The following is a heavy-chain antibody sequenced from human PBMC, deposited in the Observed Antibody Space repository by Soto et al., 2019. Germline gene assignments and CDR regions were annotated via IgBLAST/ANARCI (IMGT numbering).Heavy chain of an antibody. Sequence: EVQLVESGGGLVQPGGSLRLSCAASGFTFSSYWMTWARKAPGKGLEWVASMNRDGSEKRYVDSVEGRFTISRDNAKNSLFLQQNSLSPDETAVYYCGRDAVRRFEYWGQGSLVTVSS. CDR3: GRDAVRRFEY. CDR1: GFTFSSYW. CDR2: MNRDGSEK. J-gene: IGHJ4*02. V-gene: IGHV3-7*01.